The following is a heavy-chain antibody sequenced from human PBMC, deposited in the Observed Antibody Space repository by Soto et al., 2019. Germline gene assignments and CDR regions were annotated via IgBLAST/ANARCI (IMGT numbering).Heavy chain of an antibody. Sequence: GGSLRLSCAASGFTFRSYSMHWVRQAPGKGLEWVSSISSSSSYIYYADSVKGRFTISRDNAKNSLYLQMNSLRAEDTAVYYWTRGRFFSLDFWGQGTLVPVP. V-gene: IGHV3-21*01. D-gene: IGHD3-10*01. CDR1: GFTFRSYS. CDR3: TRGRFFSLDF. CDR2: ISSSSSYI. J-gene: IGHJ4*02.